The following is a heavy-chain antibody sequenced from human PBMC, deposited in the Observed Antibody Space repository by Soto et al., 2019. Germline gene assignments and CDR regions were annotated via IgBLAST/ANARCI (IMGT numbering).Heavy chain of an antibody. V-gene: IGHV1-3*01. J-gene: IGHJ6*02. Sequence: ASVKVSCEASGYTSTSYAMHWVRQAPGQRLEWMGWINAGNGNTKYSQKFQGRVTITRDTSASTAYMELSSLRSEDTAVYYCARDSGRFLEWLSPIGGAYYYYGMDVWGQGTTVTVSS. CDR1: GYTSTSYA. CDR3: ARDSGRFLEWLSPIGGAYYYYGMDV. D-gene: IGHD3-3*01. CDR2: INAGNGNT.